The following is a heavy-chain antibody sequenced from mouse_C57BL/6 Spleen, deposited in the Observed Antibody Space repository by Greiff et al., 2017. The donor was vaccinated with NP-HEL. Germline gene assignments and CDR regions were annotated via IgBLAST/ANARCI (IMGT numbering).Heavy chain of an antibody. Sequence: EVQLQQSGPELVKPGASVKISCKASGYTFTDYYMNWVKQSHGKSLEWIGDINPNNGGTSYNQKFKGKATLTVDKSSSTAYMELRSLTSEDSAVYYCARRGPITTLLDYWGQGTTLTVSS. CDR2: INPNNGGT. D-gene: IGHD1-2*01. J-gene: IGHJ2*01. CDR3: ARRGPITTLLDY. CDR1: GYTFTDYY. V-gene: IGHV1-26*01.